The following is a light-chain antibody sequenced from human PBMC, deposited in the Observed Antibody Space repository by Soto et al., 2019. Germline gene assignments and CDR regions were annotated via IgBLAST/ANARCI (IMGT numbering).Light chain of an antibody. Sequence: QSVLTQPPSVSAAPGQKVTISCSGSSSNIGGNSVSWYQQLPGTAPKLLIYDDDKRPSGIPDRFSGSKSGTSATLGITGFRTGDEADYYCGSWDSRLSAYVFGTGTKVTVL. V-gene: IGLV1-51*01. CDR2: DDD. J-gene: IGLJ1*01. CDR1: SSNIGGNS. CDR3: GSWDSRLSAYV.